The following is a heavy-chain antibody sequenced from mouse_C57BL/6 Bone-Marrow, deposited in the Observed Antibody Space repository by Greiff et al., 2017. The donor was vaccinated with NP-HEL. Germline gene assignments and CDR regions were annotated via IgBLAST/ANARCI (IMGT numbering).Heavy chain of an antibody. CDR1: GYSFTGYY. CDR3: ARDFYYGNYFDY. J-gene: IGHJ2*01. V-gene: IGHV1-43*01. D-gene: IGHD2-1*01. Sequence: EVQGVESGPELVKPGASVKISCKASGYSFTGYYMHWVKQSSEKSLEWIGEINPSTGGTSYNQKFKGKATLTVDKSSSTAYMQLKSLTSEDSAVYYCARDFYYGNYFDYWGQGTTLTVSS. CDR2: INPSTGGT.